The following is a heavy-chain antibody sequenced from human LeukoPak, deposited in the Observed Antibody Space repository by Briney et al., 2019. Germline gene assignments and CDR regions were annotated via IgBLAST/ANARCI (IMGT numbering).Heavy chain of an antibody. Sequence: ASVKVSCKASGYTFTGYNIHWVRQAPGQGLEWMGWINPNRGGTNYAQKFQGWVTMTRDTSISTAYMELSRLRSDDTAVYYCARDNCTNGVCYGGDYWGQGTLVTVSS. D-gene: IGHD2-8*01. CDR3: ARDNCTNGVCYGGDY. CDR2: INPNRGGT. CDR1: GYTFTGYN. J-gene: IGHJ4*02. V-gene: IGHV1-2*04.